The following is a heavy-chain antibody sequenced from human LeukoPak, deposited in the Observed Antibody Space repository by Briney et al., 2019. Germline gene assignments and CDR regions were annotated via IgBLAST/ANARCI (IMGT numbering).Heavy chain of an antibody. V-gene: IGHV3-23*01. CDR3: AKNNYHYDILTGLDY. D-gene: IGHD3-9*01. J-gene: IGHJ4*02. CDR1: GFTFSSYA. CDR2: ISGSGGST. Sequence: AGGSLRLSCAASGFTFSSYAMSWVRQAPGKGLEWVSAISGSGGSTYYADSVKGRFTISRDNSKNTLYLQMNSLRAEDTAVYYCAKNNYHYDILTGLDYWGQGTLVTVSS.